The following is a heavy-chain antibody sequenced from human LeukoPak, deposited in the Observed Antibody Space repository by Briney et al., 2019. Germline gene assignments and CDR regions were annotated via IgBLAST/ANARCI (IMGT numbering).Heavy chain of an antibody. CDR1: GFTFSSYS. CDR2: ISSSSSYI. V-gene: IGHV3-21*01. J-gene: IGHJ3*02. Sequence: GGSLRLSCAASGFTFSSYSMNWVRQAPGKGLEWVSSISSSSSYIYYADSVKGRFTISRDNSKNTLDLQMNSLRAEDTAVYYCARADEYSYGLDAFDIWGQGTMATVSS. CDR3: ARADEYSYGLDAFDI. D-gene: IGHD5-18*01.